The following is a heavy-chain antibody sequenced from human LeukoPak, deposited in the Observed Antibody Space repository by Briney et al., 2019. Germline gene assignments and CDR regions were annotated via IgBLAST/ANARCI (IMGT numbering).Heavy chain of an antibody. D-gene: IGHD3-22*01. V-gene: IGHV3-23*01. CDR1: GFTFSSYS. CDR3: AKGAHITMIVVVPFDP. J-gene: IGHJ5*02. CDR2: ISGSGGST. Sequence: GGSLRLSCAASGFTFSSYSMNWVRQAPGKGLEWVSAISGSGGSTYYADSVKGRFTISRDNSKNTLYLQMNSLRAEDTAVYYCAKGAHITMIVVVPFDPWGQGTLVTVSS.